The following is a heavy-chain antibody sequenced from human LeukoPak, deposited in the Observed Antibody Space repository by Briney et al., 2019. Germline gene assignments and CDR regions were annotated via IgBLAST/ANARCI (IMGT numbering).Heavy chain of an antibody. CDR1: GGSISSNDYY. V-gene: IGHV4-39*07. D-gene: IGHD2-2*01. Sequence: PSETLSLTCNVSGGSISSNDYYWGWIRQPPGKGLEWIGSIYHRGITHYIPSLKSRVTISVDTSKNQFSLTLTSVTAADTAVYYCARERIVVVPAAILYYMDVWGKGTTVTVSS. J-gene: IGHJ6*03. CDR3: ARERIVVVPAAILYYMDV. CDR2: IYHRGIT.